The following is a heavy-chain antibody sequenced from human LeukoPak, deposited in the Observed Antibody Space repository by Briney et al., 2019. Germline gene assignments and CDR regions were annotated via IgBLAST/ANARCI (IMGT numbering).Heavy chain of an antibody. V-gene: IGHV4-39*01. D-gene: IGHD6-19*01. Sequence: KPSETLSLTCTVSGGSISSSSHSWGWIRQPPGKGLEWIGSMYYSGNTYYNSSLKSRLTISVDTSKNQFSLKVTSVTAADTAVYYCARHQYRSGSTYHSDYWGQGTLVTVSS. CDR1: GGSISSSSHS. CDR2: MYYSGNT. CDR3: ARHQYRSGSTYHSDY. J-gene: IGHJ4*02.